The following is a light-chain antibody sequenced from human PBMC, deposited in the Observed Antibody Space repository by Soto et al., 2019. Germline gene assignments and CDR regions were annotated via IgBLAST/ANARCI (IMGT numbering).Light chain of an antibody. V-gene: IGLV1-44*01. J-gene: IGLJ2*01. CDR2: SNN. Sequence: QSVLTQPPSASGTPGQRVTISCSGSNSNVGSNTVHWYQQLPGTAPKLLIYSNNQRPSGVPDRFSGSKSGTSASLAISGLQSEDEADYYCAAWDDSLEVVFGGGTKVTVL. CDR3: AAWDDSLEVV. CDR1: NSNVGSNT.